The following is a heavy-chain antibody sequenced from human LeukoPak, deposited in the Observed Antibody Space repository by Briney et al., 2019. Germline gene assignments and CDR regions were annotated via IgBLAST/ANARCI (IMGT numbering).Heavy chain of an antibody. V-gene: IGHV4-59*01. J-gene: IGHJ4*02. Sequence: SETLSLTCTVSGGSISSNYWSWIRQPPGKGLEWIGYVSYSGTTNYNPSLQSRVTISVATSKNQFSLKLSSVTAADTALYYCARDRASAGGFDYWGQGTLVTVSS. CDR2: VSYSGTT. CDR3: ARDRASAGGFDY. CDR1: GGSISSNY. D-gene: IGHD2-15*01.